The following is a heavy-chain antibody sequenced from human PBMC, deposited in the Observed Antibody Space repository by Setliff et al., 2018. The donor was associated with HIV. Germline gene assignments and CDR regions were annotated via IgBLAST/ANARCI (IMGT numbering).Heavy chain of an antibody. CDR2: FDPEDGEA. V-gene: IGHV1-24*01. CDR3: ASEFSSGYYYGTDAFDI. CDR1: GYTLTELS. Sequence: ASVKVSCKVSGYTLTELSMHWVRQAPGKGLEWMGGFDPEDGEAIYAQKFQGRVTMTEDTSTDTAYMELSSLRSEDTAVYYCASEFSSGYYYGTDAFDIWGQGTMVTVSS. J-gene: IGHJ3*02. D-gene: IGHD3-22*01.